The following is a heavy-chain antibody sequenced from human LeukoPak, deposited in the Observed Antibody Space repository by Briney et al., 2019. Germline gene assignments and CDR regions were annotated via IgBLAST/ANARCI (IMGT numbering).Heavy chain of an antibody. CDR2: IYYSGST. J-gene: IGHJ4*02. D-gene: IGHD3-22*01. Sequence: PSETLSLTCTVSGGSISSYYWSWIRQPPGKGLEWIGYIYYSGSTNYNPSLKSRVTISVDTSKNQFSLKLSSVTAADTAVYHCARVGYYDSSGYLYYFDYWGQGTLVTVSS. CDR3: ARVGYYDSSGYLYYFDY. V-gene: IGHV4-59*01. CDR1: GGSISSYY.